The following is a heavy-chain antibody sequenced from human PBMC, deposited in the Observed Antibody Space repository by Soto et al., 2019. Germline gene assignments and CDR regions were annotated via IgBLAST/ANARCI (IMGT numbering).Heavy chain of an antibody. CDR2: IKEDGSET. J-gene: IGHJ4*02. CDR1: GFTFSSYW. D-gene: IGHD6-19*01. V-gene: IGHV3-7*05. CDR3: ARFTRRVAGHY. Sequence: EVQLVESGGDLVQPGGSLRLSCAASGFTFSSYWMSWVRQAPGKGLEWVANIKEDGSETYYVDSVKGRFTIARDNARYSLHRQMNSLRADDSAVYYCARFTRRVAGHYWGQGTLVTVSS.